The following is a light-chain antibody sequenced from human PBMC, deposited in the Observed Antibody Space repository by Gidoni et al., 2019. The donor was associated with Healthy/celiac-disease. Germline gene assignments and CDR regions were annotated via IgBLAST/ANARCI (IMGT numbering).Light chain of an antibody. Sequence: DTVMTQSTDSPAASLGERATINCKASQSVLYSSNNKNYLAWYQQKPGQPPKLLIYWASTRESGVPDRFSGSGSGTDFTLTISSLQAEAVAVYYCQQYYCTPKTFGQGTKVEIK. CDR2: WAS. CDR3: QQYYCTPKT. V-gene: IGKV4-1*01. J-gene: IGKJ1*01. CDR1: QSVLYSSNNKNY.